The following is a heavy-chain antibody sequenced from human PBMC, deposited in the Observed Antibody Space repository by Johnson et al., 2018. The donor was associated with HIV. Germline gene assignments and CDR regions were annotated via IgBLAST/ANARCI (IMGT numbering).Heavy chain of an antibody. CDR1: GFTFDDYA. CDR3: ARDFQDLLWFRELGGAFDI. CDR2: ISWNSGSI. D-gene: IGHD3-10*01. V-gene: IGHV3-9*01. J-gene: IGHJ3*02. Sequence: VQLVESGGGLVQPGRSLRLSCAASGFTFDDYAMHWVRQAPGKGLEWVSGISWNSGSIGYADSVKGRFTISRDNAKNSLYLQMYSLRAEDTAVYYCARDFQDLLWFRELGGAFDIWGQGTMVTVSS.